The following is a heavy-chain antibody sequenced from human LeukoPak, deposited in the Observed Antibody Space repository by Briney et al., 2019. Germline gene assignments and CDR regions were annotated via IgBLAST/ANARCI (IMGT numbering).Heavy chain of an antibody. D-gene: IGHD3-3*01. CDR2: IGTAGDT. J-gene: IGHJ6*02. Sequence: PGGSLRLSCAASGFTFSSYDMHWVRQATGKGLEWVSAIGTAGDTYYPGSVKGRFTISRENAKNSLYLQMNSLRAEDTAVYYCAKDQYYDFWSALRYYYYGMDVWGQGTTVTVSS. V-gene: IGHV3-13*01. CDR1: GFTFSSYD. CDR3: AKDQYYDFWSALRYYYYGMDV.